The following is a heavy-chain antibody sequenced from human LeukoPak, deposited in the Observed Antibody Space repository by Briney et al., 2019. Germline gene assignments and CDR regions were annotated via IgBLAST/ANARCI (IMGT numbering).Heavy chain of an antibody. CDR3: ARIYYYDSSADAFDI. V-gene: IGHV1-18*01. D-gene: IGHD3-22*01. CDR2: ISAYNGNT. J-gene: IGHJ3*02. Sequence: ASVKVSCKASGYTFTSYGISWVRQAPGQGLEWMGWISAYNGNTNYAQKLQGRVTMTTDTSTSTAYMELRSLRSDDTAVYYCARIYYYDSSADAFDIWGQGTMVTVSS. CDR1: GYTFTSYG.